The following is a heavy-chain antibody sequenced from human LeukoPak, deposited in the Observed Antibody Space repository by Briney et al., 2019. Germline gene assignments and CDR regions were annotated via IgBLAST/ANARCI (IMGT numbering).Heavy chain of an antibody. Sequence: SETLSLTCAVYGGSLSDYYWSWIRQSPGKGLEWIGEISHRGRTYYNLSLKSRVTISIDTSKNQFSLKVNSVSAADTAVYYCARGVAGVDYWGQGTLVTVSS. CDR3: ARGVAGVDY. J-gene: IGHJ4*02. D-gene: IGHD2-15*01. V-gene: IGHV4-34*01. CDR1: GGSLSDYY. CDR2: ISHRGRT.